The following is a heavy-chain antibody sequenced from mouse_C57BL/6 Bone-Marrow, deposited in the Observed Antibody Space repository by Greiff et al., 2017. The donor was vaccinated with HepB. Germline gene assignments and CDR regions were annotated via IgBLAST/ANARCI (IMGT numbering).Heavy chain of an antibody. CDR3: ARDDGYYPYFVY. Sequence: QVQLQQPGAELVMPGASVKLSCKASGYTFTSYWMHWVKQRPGQGLEWIGEIDPSDSYTNYNQKFKGKSTLTVDKSSSTAYMQLSSLTSEDSAVYYCARDDGYYPYFVYWGQGTTLTVSS. CDR2: IDPSDSYT. D-gene: IGHD2-3*01. CDR1: GYTFTSYW. J-gene: IGHJ2*01. V-gene: IGHV1-69*01.